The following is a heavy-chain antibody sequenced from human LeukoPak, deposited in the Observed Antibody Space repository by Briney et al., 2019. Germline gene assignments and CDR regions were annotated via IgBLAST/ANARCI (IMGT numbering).Heavy chain of an antibody. Sequence: GGSLRLSCAASGFTVSSNYMSWVRQAPGKGLEWVSVIYSGGSTYYADSVKGRFTISRDNSKNTLYLQMNSLRAEDTAVYYCARPQPRPLGAFDIWGQGTMVTVS. V-gene: IGHV3-66*02. CDR3: ARPQPRPLGAFDI. CDR1: GFTVSSNY. D-gene: IGHD2-2*01. J-gene: IGHJ3*02. CDR2: IYSGGST.